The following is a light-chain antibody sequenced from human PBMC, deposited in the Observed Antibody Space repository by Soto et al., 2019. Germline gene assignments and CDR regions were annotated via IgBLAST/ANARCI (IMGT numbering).Light chain of an antibody. CDR1: QSVSYY. Sequence: EIVLTQSPGTLSLSPGERATLSCRASQSVSYYLAWYQQKPGQAPRLLIYDASSRATGVPDRFSGSGSGTDFTLTISSLEPGDFAVYYCQQRSKWPFTFGPGTKVDIK. CDR3: QQRSKWPFT. V-gene: IGKV3-11*01. CDR2: DAS. J-gene: IGKJ3*01.